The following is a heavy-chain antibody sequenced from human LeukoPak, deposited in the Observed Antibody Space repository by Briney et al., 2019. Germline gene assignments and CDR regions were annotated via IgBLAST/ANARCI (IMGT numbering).Heavy chain of an antibody. CDR1: GFTFSSYW. V-gene: IGHV3-7*01. J-gene: IGHJ4*02. D-gene: IGHD2-2*02. Sequence: PGGSLRLSCAASGFTFSSYWMSWVRQAPGKGLEWVANIKQDGSEKYYVDSVKGRFTISRDNAKNSLYLQMNSLRAEDTAVYYCAKDSQGYCSSTSCYMGEYDYWGQGTLVTVSS. CDR2: IKQDGSEK. CDR3: AKDSQGYCSSTSCYMGEYDY.